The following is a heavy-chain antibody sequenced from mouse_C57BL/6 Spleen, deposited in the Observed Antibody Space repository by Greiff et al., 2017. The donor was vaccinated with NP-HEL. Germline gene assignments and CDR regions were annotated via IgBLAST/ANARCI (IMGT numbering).Heavy chain of an antibody. J-gene: IGHJ3*01. V-gene: IGHV1-69*01. Sequence: VQLQQSGAELVMPGASVKLSCKASGYTFTSYWMHWVKQRPGQGLEWIGEIDPSDSYTNYNQKFKGKSTLTVDKSSSTAYMQLSSLTSEDSAVYYCARSGVYGYDGFAYWGQGTLVTVSA. CDR2: IDPSDSYT. CDR3: ARSGVYGYDGFAY. CDR1: GYTFTSYW. D-gene: IGHD2-2*01.